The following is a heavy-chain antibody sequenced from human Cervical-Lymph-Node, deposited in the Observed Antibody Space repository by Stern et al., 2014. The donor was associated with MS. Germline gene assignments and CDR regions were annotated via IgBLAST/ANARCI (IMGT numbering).Heavy chain of an antibody. Sequence: VQLVESGAEVKKPGSSVKVSCKASGGTFSSYAISWVRQAPGQGLEWMGGIIPIFGSANYSQKVLGRVTITADESTSTADMELISLISEDTAVYYCASGIVRPFDAFDIWGQGTMVTVSS. CDR1: GGTFSSYA. CDR2: IIPIFGSA. J-gene: IGHJ3*02. V-gene: IGHV1-69*01. D-gene: IGHD1-26*01. CDR3: ASGIVRPFDAFDI.